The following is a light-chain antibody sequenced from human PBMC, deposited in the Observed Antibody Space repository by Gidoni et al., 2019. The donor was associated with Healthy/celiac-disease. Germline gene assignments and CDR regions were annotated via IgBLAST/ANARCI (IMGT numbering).Light chain of an antibody. V-gene: IGKV2-28*01. CDR2: LGS. CDR3: RQALQTPFT. Sequence: EIVMTQSPLSLPVTPGEPASISCRSSQSLLHSNGYNYLYWYLQKPGQSPQLLIYLGSNRASGGPDRFSGSGSGTDFTLKISRVEADDVGVYYCRQALQTPFTFGPGTKVDIK. CDR1: QSLLHSNGYNY. J-gene: IGKJ3*01.